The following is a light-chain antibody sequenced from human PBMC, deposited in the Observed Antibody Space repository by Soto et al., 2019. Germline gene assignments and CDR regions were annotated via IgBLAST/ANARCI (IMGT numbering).Light chain of an antibody. CDR2: GAS. Sequence: VVMTQSPATLSVSPGERATLSSRASQSVSSNLAWYQQKPGQAPRLLIYGASTRATGIPARFSGSGSGTEFTLIISSLQSEDSAVYYCQQYNSWLWTFGQGTKVAIK. CDR3: QQYNSWLWT. CDR1: QSVSSN. J-gene: IGKJ1*01. V-gene: IGKV3-15*01.